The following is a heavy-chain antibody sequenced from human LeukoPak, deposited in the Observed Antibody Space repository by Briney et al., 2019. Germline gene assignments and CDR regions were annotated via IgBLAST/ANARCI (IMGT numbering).Heavy chain of an antibody. CDR1: GGSISSGSYY. Sequence: SETLSLTCTVSGGSISSGSYYWSWIRQPAGKRLEWIGRIYTSGSTNYNPSLKSRVTISVDTSKNQFSLKLSSVTAADTAVYYCARVYYDFWSGSEHDAFDIWGQGTMVTVSS. CDR2: IYTSGST. CDR3: ARVYYDFWSGSEHDAFDI. J-gene: IGHJ3*02. V-gene: IGHV4-61*02. D-gene: IGHD3-3*01.